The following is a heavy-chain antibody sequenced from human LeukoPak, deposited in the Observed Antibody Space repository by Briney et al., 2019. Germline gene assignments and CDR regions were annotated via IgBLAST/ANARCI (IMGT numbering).Heavy chain of an antibody. CDR2: INHSGST. CDR3: ARHGDSSSWYGDNDYYYYYYMDV. Sequence: ETLSLTCAVYGGSFSGYYWSWIRQPPGKGLEWIGEINHSGSTNYNPPLKSRVTISVDTSKNQFSLKLSSVTAADTAVYYCARHGDSSSWYGDNDYYYYYYMDVWGKGTTVTISS. J-gene: IGHJ6*03. V-gene: IGHV4-34*01. CDR1: GGSFSGYY. D-gene: IGHD6-13*01.